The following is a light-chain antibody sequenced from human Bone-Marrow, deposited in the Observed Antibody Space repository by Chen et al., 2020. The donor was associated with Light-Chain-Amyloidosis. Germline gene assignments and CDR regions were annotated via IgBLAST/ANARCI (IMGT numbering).Light chain of an antibody. CDR1: QSVDSY. J-gene: IGKJ1*01. CDR2: DAS. Sequence: EIVMTQSPATLSISPGERATLSCRASQSVDSYLAWYQQKPGQAPRLLIFDASNRATGIPARFSGSGSGTDFTLTISSLEPEDFAVYYCQQRRNWPRTFGQGTKVDIK. CDR3: QQRRNWPRT. V-gene: IGKV3-11*01.